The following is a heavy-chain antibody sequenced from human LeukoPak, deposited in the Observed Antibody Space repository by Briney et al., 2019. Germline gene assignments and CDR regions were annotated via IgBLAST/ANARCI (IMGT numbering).Heavy chain of an antibody. CDR2: MNPNSGNT. V-gene: IGHV1-8*01. J-gene: IGHJ4*02. CDR1: GYTFTSYD. Sequence: ASVKVSCKASGYTFTSYDINWVRQATGQGLEWMGRMNPNSGNTGYAQKFQGRVTMTRNTSISTAYMELSSLRSEDTAVYYCARYVGLELNYFDYWGQGTLVTVSS. CDR3: ARYVGLELNYFDY. D-gene: IGHD1-7*01.